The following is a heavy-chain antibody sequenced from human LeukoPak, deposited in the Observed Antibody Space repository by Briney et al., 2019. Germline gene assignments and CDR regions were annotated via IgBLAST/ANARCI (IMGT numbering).Heavy chain of an antibody. V-gene: IGHV4-61*01. CDR2: IYYSGST. J-gene: IGHJ3*01. CDR1: GGFVSSGSYY. D-gene: IGHD1-7*01. Sequence: NPSEPLTLTCSVSGGFVSSGSYYGSWIRQPPGKGLDWIGYIYYSGSTNYSPSLKSRVTISVDTSKNQFSLKLSSVTAADTAVYYCARVPGGGTAANWGQGTMVTVSS. CDR3: ARVPGGGTAAN.